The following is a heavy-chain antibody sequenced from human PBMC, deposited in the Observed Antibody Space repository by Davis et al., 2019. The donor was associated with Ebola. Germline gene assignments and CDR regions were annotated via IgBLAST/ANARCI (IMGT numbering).Heavy chain of an antibody. CDR2: VYDNAIT. CDR1: GGSISNYY. Sequence: PGGSLRLSCTVSGGSISNYYWSWIRQPPGKGLEWIGYVYDNAITNYNPSLKSRVTMSLDTSKNQFSLKLTSVTAADTAMYYCARGDYSSGIQDNWVDTWGQGTLDTVSS. D-gene: IGHD3-10*01. J-gene: IGHJ5*02. CDR3: ARGDYSSGIQDNWVDT. V-gene: IGHV4-59*01.